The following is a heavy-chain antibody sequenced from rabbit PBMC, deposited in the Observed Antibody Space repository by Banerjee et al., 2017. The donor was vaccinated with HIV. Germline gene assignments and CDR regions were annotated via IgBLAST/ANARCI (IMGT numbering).Heavy chain of an antibody. CDR1: GFSFSSSYW. V-gene: IGHV1S45*01. CDR2: IYTGSSGST. J-gene: IGHJ4*01. Sequence: QEQLEESGGDLVKPEGSLTLTCTASGFSFSSSYWICWVRQAPGKGLEWIACIYTGSSGSTYYASWAKGRFTISKSSSTTVTLQMTSLTAADTATYFCARVGDGYGYALNLWGQGTLVTVS. D-gene: IGHD6-1*01. CDR3: ARVGDGYGYALNL.